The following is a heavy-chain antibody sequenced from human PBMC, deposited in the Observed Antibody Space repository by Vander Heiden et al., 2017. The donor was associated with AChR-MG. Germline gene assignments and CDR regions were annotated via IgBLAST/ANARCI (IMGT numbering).Heavy chain of an antibody. J-gene: IGHJ4*02. CDR1: GFTFSDYY. CDR3: ARDRHYGDYGSPIDY. CDR2: ISSSSSYT. D-gene: IGHD4-17*01. V-gene: IGHV3-11*06. Sequence: QVQLVESGGGLVKPGGSLRLSCAPSGFTFSDYYMSWIRRAPGKGLEWVSYISSSSSYTNYADSVKGRFTISRDNAKNSLYLQMNSLRAEDTAVYYCARDRHYGDYGSPIDYWGQGTLVTVSS.